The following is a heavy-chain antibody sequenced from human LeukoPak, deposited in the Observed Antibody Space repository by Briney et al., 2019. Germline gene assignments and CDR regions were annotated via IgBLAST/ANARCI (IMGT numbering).Heavy chain of an antibody. J-gene: IGHJ6*02. V-gene: IGHV1-46*01. D-gene: IGHD6-25*01. CDR2: INSSGGST. CDR1: GYTFTSYY. Sequence: GASVKVSCKASGYTFTSYYMHWVRQAPGQGLEWMGIINSSGGSTSYAQKFQGRVTMTRDTSTSTVYMELISLRSEDTAVYYCARSGRRQYGMDVWGQGTTVTVSS. CDR3: ARSGRRQYGMDV.